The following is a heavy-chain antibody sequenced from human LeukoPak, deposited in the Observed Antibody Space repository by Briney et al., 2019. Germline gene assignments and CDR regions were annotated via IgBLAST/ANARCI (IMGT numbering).Heavy chain of an antibody. D-gene: IGHD3-10*01. V-gene: IGHV1-69*10. J-gene: IGHJ4*02. CDR1: GEDLNNYL. Sequence: SVKVSCKSSGEDLNNYLITWVRQAPGQGLEWVGHVIPVLGRSNFARKYQGRITITADESTNTAYMELRSLSSEDTAVYYCARDQRTYYLGSGSYYKVGRLDFWGQGTLVTVSS. CDR3: ARDQRTYYLGSGSYYKVGRLDF. CDR2: VIPVLGRS.